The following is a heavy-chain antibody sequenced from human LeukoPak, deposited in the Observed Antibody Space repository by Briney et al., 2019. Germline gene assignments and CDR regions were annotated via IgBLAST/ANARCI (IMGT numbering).Heavy chain of an antibody. D-gene: IGHD6-19*01. CDR3: ARAGWGTVAGVFDY. V-gene: IGHV3-30*03. J-gene: IGHJ4*02. CDR2: ISYDGNKK. Sequence: GGSLRLSCAASGFTVSSNYMSWVRQAPGKGLEWVAVISYDGNKKYYADSVKGRFTISRDNSKNTLYLQMNSLRTEDTAVYYCARAGWGTVAGVFDYWGQGTLVTVSS. CDR1: GFTVSSNY.